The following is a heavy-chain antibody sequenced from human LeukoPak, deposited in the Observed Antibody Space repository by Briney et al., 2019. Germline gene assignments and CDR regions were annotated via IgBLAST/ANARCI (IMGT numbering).Heavy chain of an antibody. CDR3: ASGRYYYGSGSWGFVGAFDI. CDR1: GGSISSGSYY. V-gene: IGHV4-61*02. Sequence: PSETLSLTCTVSGGSISSGSYYWSWIRQPAGKGLEWIGRIYTSGSTNYNPSLKSRVTISVDTSKNQFSLKLSSVTAADTAVYYCASGRYYYGSGSWGFVGAFDIWGQGTMVTVSS. CDR2: IYTSGST. D-gene: IGHD3-10*01. J-gene: IGHJ3*02.